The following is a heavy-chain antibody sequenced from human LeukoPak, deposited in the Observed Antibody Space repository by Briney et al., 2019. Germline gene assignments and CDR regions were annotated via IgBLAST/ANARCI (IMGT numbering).Heavy chain of an antibody. V-gene: IGHV3-74*01. D-gene: IGHD1-14*01. CDR2: INSDGSST. CDR1: GFTFSSYW. Sequence: GGSLRLSCAASGFTFSSYWMHWVRRAPGKGLVWVSRINSDGSSTSYADPVKGRFTISRDNAKSTLYLQMNSLRAEDKAVYYCATGQGHGMDVWGQGTTVTVSS. J-gene: IGHJ6*02. CDR3: ATGQGHGMDV.